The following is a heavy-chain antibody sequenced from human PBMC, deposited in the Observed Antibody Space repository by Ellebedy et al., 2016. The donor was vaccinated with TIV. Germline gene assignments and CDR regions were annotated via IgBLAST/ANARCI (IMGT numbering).Heavy chain of an antibody. CDR1: GGTFSSYA. D-gene: IGHD5-12*01. CDR3: ARPMKGYAPFDY. Sequence: AASVKVSCKASGGTFSSYAISWVRQAPGQGLEWMGGIIPIFGTANYAQKFQGRVTITADESTSTAYMELRSLRSDDTAVYYCARPMKGYAPFDYWGQGTLVTVSS. V-gene: IGHV1-69*13. CDR2: IIPIFGTA. J-gene: IGHJ4*02.